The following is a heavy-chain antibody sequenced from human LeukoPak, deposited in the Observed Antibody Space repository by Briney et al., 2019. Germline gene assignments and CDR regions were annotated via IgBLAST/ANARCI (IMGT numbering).Heavy chain of an antibody. V-gene: IGHV3-30-3*01. CDR3: ASIGYSSGWYGDFDY. D-gene: IGHD6-19*01. CDR2: ISFDGSDE. Sequence: GGSLRLSCAASGFTFRSYSMHWVRQAPGKGLEWVAVISFDGSDEYYPDSVKGRFSISRDNSKNTLYLQMNNLRPEDTAVYYCASIGYSSGWYGDFDYWGQGTLVTVSS. CDR1: GFTFRSYS. J-gene: IGHJ4*02.